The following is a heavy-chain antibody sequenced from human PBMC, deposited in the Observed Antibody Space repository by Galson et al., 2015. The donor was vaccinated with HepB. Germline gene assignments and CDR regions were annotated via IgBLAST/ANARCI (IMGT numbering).Heavy chain of an antibody. CDR2: IWYDGSNK. V-gene: IGHV3-33*01. CDR1: GFTFSSYG. CDR3: ARDAIYTTKSPLFDP. Sequence: LRLSCAASGFTFSSYGMHWVRQAPGKGLEWVAVIWYDGSNKYYADSVKGRFTISRDNSKNTLYLQMNSLRAEDTAVYYCARDAIYTTKSPLFDPWGQGTLVTVSS. J-gene: IGHJ5*02. D-gene: IGHD4-17*01.